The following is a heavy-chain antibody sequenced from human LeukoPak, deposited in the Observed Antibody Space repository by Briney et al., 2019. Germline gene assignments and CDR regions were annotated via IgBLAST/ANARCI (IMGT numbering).Heavy chain of an antibody. J-gene: IGHJ3*02. CDR3: TTHVDTIGI. CDR2: IRSKPRNYAT. Sequence: GGSLKLSCAASGFTFSGSNIHGVRQASGKGLEWVGRIRSKPRNYATTYAASVHGRFTISRDDSKNTAYLQMNSLKTEDTAVYYCTTHVDTIGIWGQGTMVTVSS. CDR1: GFTFSGSN. V-gene: IGHV3-73*01. D-gene: IGHD5-12*01.